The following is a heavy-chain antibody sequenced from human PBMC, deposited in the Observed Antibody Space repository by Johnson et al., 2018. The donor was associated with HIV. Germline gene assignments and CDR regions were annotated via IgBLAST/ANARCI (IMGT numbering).Heavy chain of an antibody. D-gene: IGHD6-13*01. CDR2: IKSKTDGGTT. Sequence: EVQLVESGGGLVKPGGSLRLSCAASGFTFSNAWMSWVRQAPGKGLEWVGRIKSKTDGGTTDYAAPVKGRFTISRDDSKNTLYRQMNSLKTEDTAVYYCTTYSIIHAFDIWGQGTMVTVSS. J-gene: IGHJ3*02. CDR1: GFTFSNAW. CDR3: TTYSIIHAFDI. V-gene: IGHV3-15*01.